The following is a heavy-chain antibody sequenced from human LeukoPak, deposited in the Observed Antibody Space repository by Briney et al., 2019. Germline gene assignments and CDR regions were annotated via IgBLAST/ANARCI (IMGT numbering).Heavy chain of an antibody. CDR1: GFTVSSNY. V-gene: IGHV3-66*01. CDR2: IYSGGST. J-gene: IGHJ4*02. D-gene: IGHD5-18*01. Sequence: PGGSLRLSCAASGFTVSSNYMGWVRQAPGKGLEWVSVIYSGGSTYYADSVKGRFTISRDNSKNTLYLQMNSLRAEDTAVYYCARGSGYSYGYDSLFDYWGQGTLVTVSS. CDR3: ARGSGYSYGYDSLFDY.